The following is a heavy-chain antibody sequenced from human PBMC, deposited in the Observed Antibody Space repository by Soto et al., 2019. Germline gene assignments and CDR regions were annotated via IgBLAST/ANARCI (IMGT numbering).Heavy chain of an antibody. Sequence: TLCRSGAISGGSINSGGYYWTWIRQRPGEGLEWIGFISNSGSTYYSASLKSRTVISMDTSRNQFYLRLASVRVADTDMYYCTTMDRRWYDPWGEGAPVTVYS. J-gene: IGHJ5*02. CDR2: ISNSGST. V-gene: IGHV4-31*11. D-gene: IGHD3-10*01. CDR3: TTMDRRWYDP. CDR1: GGSINSGGYY.